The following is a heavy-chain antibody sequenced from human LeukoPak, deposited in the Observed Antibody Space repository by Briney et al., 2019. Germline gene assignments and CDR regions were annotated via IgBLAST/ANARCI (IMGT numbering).Heavy chain of an antibody. Sequence: GASVKVSFKASGYPFTSYDINWVRRATGQGVGWMGWMNPNSGNTGYSQKFPGRVTMTRNNSISRAYMGLSSLRSEDTAVYYCARDGGIITPSRWFDPWGQGTLVTVSS. CDR2: MNPNSGNT. D-gene: IGHD3-22*01. V-gene: IGHV1-8*01. CDR3: ARDGGIITPSRWFDP. CDR1: GYPFTSYD. J-gene: IGHJ5*02.